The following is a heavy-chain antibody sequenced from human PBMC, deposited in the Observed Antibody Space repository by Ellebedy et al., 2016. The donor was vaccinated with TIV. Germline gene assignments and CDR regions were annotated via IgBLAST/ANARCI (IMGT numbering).Heavy chain of an antibody. Sequence: AASVKVSCKASGYTFTNYGISWVRQAPGQGLEWMGWFSGYNGNTYSAQKLQGRVTMTTDTSTSTAHMELRSLRSDDTAVYYCARFVDGDYEDYWGQGALVTVSS. CDR3: ARFVDGDYEDY. V-gene: IGHV1-18*04. D-gene: IGHD4-17*01. CDR2: FSGYNGNT. CDR1: GYTFTNYG. J-gene: IGHJ4*02.